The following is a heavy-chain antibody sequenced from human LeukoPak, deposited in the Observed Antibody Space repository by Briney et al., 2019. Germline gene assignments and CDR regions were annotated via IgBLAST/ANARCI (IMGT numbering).Heavy chain of an antibody. CDR2: IVVGSGNT. Sequence: SVKVSCKASGFTFTSSAVQWVRQARGQRLEWIGWIVVGSGNTNYAQKFQERVTITRDMSTSTAYMELSSLRSEGTAVYYCAAVSGRYFESWAFDIWGQGTMVTVSA. V-gene: IGHV1-58*01. D-gene: IGHD3-9*01. CDR3: AAVSGRYFESWAFDI. CDR1: GFTFTSSA. J-gene: IGHJ3*02.